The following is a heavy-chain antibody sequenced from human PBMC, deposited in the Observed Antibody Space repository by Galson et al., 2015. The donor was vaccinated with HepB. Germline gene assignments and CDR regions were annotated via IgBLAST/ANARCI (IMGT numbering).Heavy chain of an antibody. D-gene: IGHD3-10*01. CDR2: INPSGSDT. CDR3: AGYFGSGLGFDY. J-gene: IGHJ4*02. V-gene: IGHV1-46*01. Sequence: SVKVSCKASGYTFTSYYIHWVRQASGQGLEWMGIINPSGSDTRYAQRFQGRVTVTRDTSTSTVYMELRSLKSEDTAVYYCAGYFGSGLGFDYWGQGTLITVSS. CDR1: GYTFTSYY.